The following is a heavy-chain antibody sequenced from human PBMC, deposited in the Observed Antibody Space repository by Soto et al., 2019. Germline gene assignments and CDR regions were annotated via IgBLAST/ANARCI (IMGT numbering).Heavy chain of an antibody. Sequence: SVKVSCKASGGTFSSYAISWVRQAPGQGLEWMGGIIPIFGTANYAQKFQGRVTITADESTSTAYMELSSLRSEDTAVYYCATMATIKGAHFDYWGQVTLVTVSP. CDR1: GGTFSSYA. V-gene: IGHV1-69*13. D-gene: IGHD5-12*01. CDR2: IIPIFGTA. J-gene: IGHJ4*02. CDR3: ATMATIKGAHFDY.